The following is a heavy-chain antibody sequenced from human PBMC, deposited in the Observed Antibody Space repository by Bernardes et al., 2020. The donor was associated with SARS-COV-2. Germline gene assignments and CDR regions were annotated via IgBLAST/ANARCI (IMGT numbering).Heavy chain of an antibody. CDR1: GFTFSSYE. CDR3: ARAPAGTPFDY. V-gene: IGHV3-48*03. J-gene: IGHJ4*02. Sequence: GGSLRLSCAASGFTFSSYEMNWVRQAPGKGLEWVSYISSSGSTIYYADSVKGRFTISRDNAKNSLYLQMNSLRAEDTAVYYCARAPAGTPFDYWGQGTLVTVSS. CDR2: ISSSGSTI. D-gene: IGHD2-2*01.